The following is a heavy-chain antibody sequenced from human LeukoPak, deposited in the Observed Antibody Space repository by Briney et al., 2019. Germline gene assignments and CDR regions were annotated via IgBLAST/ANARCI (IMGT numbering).Heavy chain of an antibody. CDR1: GGSISSGGYY. CDR3: ARHEYSGSYYGLSWFDP. V-gene: IGHV4-39*01. D-gene: IGHD1-26*01. CDR2: IYYSGST. J-gene: IGHJ5*02. Sequence: SETLSLTCTVSGGSISSGGYYLGWIRQPPGKGLEWVARIYYSGSTYYSPSLKSRVTISVDTSKNQLSLKLSSLTAADTAVYYCARHEYSGSYYGLSWFDPWGQGTLVTVSS.